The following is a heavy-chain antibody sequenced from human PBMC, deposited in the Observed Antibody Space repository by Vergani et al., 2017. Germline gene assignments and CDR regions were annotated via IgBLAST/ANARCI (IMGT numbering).Heavy chain of an antibody. J-gene: IGHJ4*02. CDR3: AKEGGYSYGQGLDY. V-gene: IGHV3-30*01. D-gene: IGHD5-18*01. CDR1: GFTFSSYA. CDR2: ISNDGSNK. Sequence: QVQLVESGGGVVQPGRSLRLSCAASGFTFSSYAMHWVRQAPGKGLEWVAVISNDGSNKYYADSVKGRFTISRDNSKNTLYLQMNSLRAEDTAVYYCAKEGGYSYGQGLDYWGQGTLVTVSS.